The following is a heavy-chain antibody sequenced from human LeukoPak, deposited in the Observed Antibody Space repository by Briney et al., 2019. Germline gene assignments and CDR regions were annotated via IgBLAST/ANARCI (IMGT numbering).Heavy chain of an antibody. Sequence: GGSLRLSCAASGFTFSSYGMHWVRQAPGKGLEWVAFIRYDGSNKYYADSVKGRFTISRDNSKNPLYLQMNSLRAADTAVYYCARGRFESNGDYDYWGQGTLVTVSS. V-gene: IGHV3-30*02. D-gene: IGHD4-11*01. CDR1: GFTFSSYG. CDR3: ARGRFESNGDYDY. CDR2: IRYDGSNK. J-gene: IGHJ4*02.